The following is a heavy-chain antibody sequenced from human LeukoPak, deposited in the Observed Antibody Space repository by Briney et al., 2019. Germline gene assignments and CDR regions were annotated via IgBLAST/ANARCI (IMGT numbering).Heavy chain of an antibody. D-gene: IGHD6-13*01. CDR1: GYTFTSYD. Sequence: ASVKVSCKASGYTFTSYDINWVRQATGQGLEWMGWMNPNSGNTGYARKFQGRVTMTRNTSISTAYMELSSLRSEDTAVYYCARAGIAAAGTFDPWGQGTLVTVSS. J-gene: IGHJ5*02. V-gene: IGHV1-8*01. CDR2: MNPNSGNT. CDR3: ARAGIAAAGTFDP.